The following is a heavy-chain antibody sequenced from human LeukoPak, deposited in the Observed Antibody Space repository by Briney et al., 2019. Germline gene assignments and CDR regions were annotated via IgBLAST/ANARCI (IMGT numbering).Heavy chain of an antibody. Sequence: ASVKVSCKASGGTSSSYAISWVRQAPGQGLEWMGRIIPILGIANYAQKFQGRVTITADKSTSTAYMELSSLRSEDTAVYYCAREGDYEIDYWGQGTLVTVSS. CDR2: IIPILGIA. CDR3: AREGDYEIDY. D-gene: IGHD4-17*01. J-gene: IGHJ4*02. V-gene: IGHV1-69*04. CDR1: GGTSSSYA.